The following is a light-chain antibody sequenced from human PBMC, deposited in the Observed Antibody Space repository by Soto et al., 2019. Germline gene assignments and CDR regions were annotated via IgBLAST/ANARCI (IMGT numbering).Light chain of an antibody. Sequence: QSVLTQPPSASGTPGQRVTISCSGSSSNIESNYVYWYQQLPGTAPKLLIYRNNQRPSWVPDRFSGSKSGTSASLAISGLRSEDEADYYCAAWDDSLSGYVFGTGT. CDR1: SSNIESNY. V-gene: IGLV1-47*01. CDR3: AAWDDSLSGYV. J-gene: IGLJ1*01. CDR2: RNN.